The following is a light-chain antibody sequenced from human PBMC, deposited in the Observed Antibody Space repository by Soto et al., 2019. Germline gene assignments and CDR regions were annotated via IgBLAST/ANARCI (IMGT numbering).Light chain of an antibody. J-gene: IGKJ2*01. Sequence: DIQMTQSPPSLSASVGDTVTITCRASQDISTWLAWYQQKPGKGPQVLIYAASTLQPGIPSRFSGGGSGAAFSLTTSSLQPEDVETYYWQEVNSFPRAFGQGTKLEIK. CDR1: QDISTW. CDR3: QEVNSFPRA. V-gene: IGKV1-12*01. CDR2: AAS.